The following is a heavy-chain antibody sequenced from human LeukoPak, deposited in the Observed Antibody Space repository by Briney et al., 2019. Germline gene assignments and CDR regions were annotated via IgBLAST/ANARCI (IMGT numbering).Heavy chain of an antibody. CDR2: IYYSGST. CDR1: GGSISSYY. J-gene: IGHJ4*02. Sequence: SETLSLTCTASGGSISSYYWSWIRQPPGKGLEWIGYIYYSGSTNYNPSLKSRVTISVDTSKNQFSLKLSSVTAADTAVYYCARVAAAAPFDYWGQGTLVTVSS. V-gene: IGHV4-59*01. CDR3: ARVAAAAPFDY. D-gene: IGHD6-13*01.